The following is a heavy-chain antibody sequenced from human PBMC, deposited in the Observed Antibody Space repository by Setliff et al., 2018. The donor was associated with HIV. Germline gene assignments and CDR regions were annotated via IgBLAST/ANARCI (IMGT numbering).Heavy chain of an antibody. D-gene: IGHD6-13*01. Sequence: SETLSLTCTVSGGSISSHYWSWIRQPPGKGLEWIGYMFYNGRSNYNPSLKSRVTISVDTSKNQFSLKLRSLTAADTAVYYCAREDKYGYSSSWYNYWGQGALVTVSS. CDR2: MFYNGRS. CDR1: GGSISSHY. V-gene: IGHV4-59*11. J-gene: IGHJ4*02. CDR3: AREDKYGYSSSWYNY.